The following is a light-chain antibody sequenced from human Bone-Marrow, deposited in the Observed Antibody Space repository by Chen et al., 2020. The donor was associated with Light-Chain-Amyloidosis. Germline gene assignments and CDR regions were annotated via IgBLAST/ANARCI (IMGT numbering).Light chain of an antibody. Sequence: SYELTQPPSVSVSPGQTARIPCSGDDLPTKYAYWYQQKPGQAPVLVIHRDTERPTGISERFSCSSSVTTATLTISGGQAEDEADYHCQSADSSGTYEVIFGGGTKLTVL. CDR2: RDT. CDR1: DLPTKY. CDR3: QSADSSGTYEVI. V-gene: IGLV3-25*03. J-gene: IGLJ2*01.